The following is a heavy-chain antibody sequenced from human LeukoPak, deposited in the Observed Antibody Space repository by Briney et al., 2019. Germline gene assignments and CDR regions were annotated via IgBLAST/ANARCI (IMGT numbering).Heavy chain of an antibody. CDR1: GFTFSSYA. CDR3: AKELSAFDI. J-gene: IGHJ3*02. V-gene: IGHV3-23*01. CDR2: ISGIGGST. Sequence: PGGPLWLSCAASGFTFSSYAMSWVQQAAGKGLEWVSAISGIGGSTYYADSVKGRFTISGVNSKNTLYLQMNSLRAEDTAVYYCAKELSAFDIWGQGTMVTVSS.